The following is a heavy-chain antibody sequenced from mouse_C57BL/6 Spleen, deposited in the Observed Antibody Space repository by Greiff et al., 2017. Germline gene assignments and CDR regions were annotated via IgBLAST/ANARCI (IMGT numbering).Heavy chain of an antibody. CDR3: ARPYGYYAMDY. CDR2: INPSTGGT. V-gene: IGHV1-42*01. D-gene: IGHD1-1*01. J-gene: IGHJ4*01. Sequence: EVQLKQSGPELVKPGASVKISCKASGYSFTGYYMNWVKQSPEKSLEWIGEINPSTGGTTYNQKFKAKATLTVDKSSSTAYMQLKSLTSEDSAVYYCARPYGYYAMDYWGQGTSVTVSS. CDR1: GYSFTGYY.